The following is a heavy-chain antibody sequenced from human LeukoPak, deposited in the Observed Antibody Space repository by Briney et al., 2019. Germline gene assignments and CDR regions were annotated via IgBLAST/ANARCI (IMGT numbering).Heavy chain of an antibody. V-gene: IGHV3-21*01. Sequence: GGSLRLSCAASGFTFSGYVMTWVRQAPGKGLECVSSITFSSSHIYYADSVKGRFTISRDNTKDSLYLHMNSLRAEDTAIYYCARGPQFSGPGWFDPWGQGTLVTVSS. D-gene: IGHD3-10*01. CDR1: GFTFSGYV. J-gene: IGHJ5*02. CDR3: ARGPQFSGPGWFDP. CDR2: ITFSSSHI.